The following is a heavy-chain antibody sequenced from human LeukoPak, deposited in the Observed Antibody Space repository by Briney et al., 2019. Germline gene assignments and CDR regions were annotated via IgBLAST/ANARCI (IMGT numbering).Heavy chain of an antibody. CDR1: GFTFSSYA. D-gene: IGHD6-19*01. V-gene: IGHV3-30-3*01. CDR2: ISYDGSNK. J-gene: IGHJ4*02. Sequence: GGSLRLSCAASGFTFSSYAMHWVRQAPGKGLEWVAVISYDGSNKYYADSVKGRFTISRDNSKNTLYLQMNSLRAEDTAVYYCAREPAGWYSDYWGQGTLVTVSS. CDR3: AREPAGWYSDY.